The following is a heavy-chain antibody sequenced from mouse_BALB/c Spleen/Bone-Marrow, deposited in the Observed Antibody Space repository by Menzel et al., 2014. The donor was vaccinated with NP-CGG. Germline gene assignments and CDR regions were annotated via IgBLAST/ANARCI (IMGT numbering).Heavy chain of an antibody. CDR3: ARELGDY. J-gene: IGHJ3*01. Sequence: QVQLKQSGAELMKPGASVKISCKATGYTFSSYWMEWVKQRPGHGLEWIGEILPGSGSTNYNEKFKGKATFTADTSSNTAYMQLSSLTSEDSAVYYCARELGDYWGQGTLVTVSA. CDR1: GYTFSSYW. V-gene: IGHV1-9*01. CDR2: ILPGSGST. D-gene: IGHD4-1*01.